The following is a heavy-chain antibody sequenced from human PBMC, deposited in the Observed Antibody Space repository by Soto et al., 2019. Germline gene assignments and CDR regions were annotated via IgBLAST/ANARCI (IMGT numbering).Heavy chain of an antibody. CDR3: ASVXKGYYYDSSGYYQPFDY. J-gene: IGHJ4*02. D-gene: IGHD3-22*01. Sequence: ASVKVSCKASGYTFTSYDINWVRQATGQGLEWMGWMNPNSGNTGYAQKFQGRVTMTRNTSISTAYMELSNLRSEDTAVYYCASVXKGYYYDSSGYYQPFDYWGQGTLVTVSS. CDR2: MNPNSGNT. CDR1: GYTFTSYD. V-gene: IGHV1-8*01.